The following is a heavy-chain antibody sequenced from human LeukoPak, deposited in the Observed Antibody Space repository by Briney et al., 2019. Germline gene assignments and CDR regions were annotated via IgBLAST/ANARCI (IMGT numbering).Heavy chain of an antibody. CDR1: GGSINNGGYY. J-gene: IGHJ5*02. D-gene: IGHD6-19*01. V-gene: IGHV4-31*03. CDR2: IYDSGST. CDR3: ARRDSSGWYSSWFDP. Sequence: PSETLSLTCTVSGGSINNGGYYWTWIRQHPGKGLEWIGYIYDSGSTYYNPSLKSRVTISVDTSKNQFSLKLSSVTAADTAVYYCARRDSSGWYSSWFDPWGQGTLVTVSS.